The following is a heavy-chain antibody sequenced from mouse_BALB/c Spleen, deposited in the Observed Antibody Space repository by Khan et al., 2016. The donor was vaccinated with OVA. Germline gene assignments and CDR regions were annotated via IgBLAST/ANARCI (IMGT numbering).Heavy chain of an antibody. CDR1: GYSITSGYA. D-gene: IGHD1-1*01. J-gene: IGHJ2*01. CDR3: ARGNYYGYYFDY. CDR2: ISYSGGT. Sequence: DVKLQESGPGLVKPSQSLSLTCTVTGYSITSGYAWNWIRQFPGNKLEWMGYISYSGGTRYNPSLKSRISITRDPSKTQFFLQLNSVTAEDTATYYCARGNYYGYYFDYWGQGTPLTVSS. V-gene: IGHV3-2*02.